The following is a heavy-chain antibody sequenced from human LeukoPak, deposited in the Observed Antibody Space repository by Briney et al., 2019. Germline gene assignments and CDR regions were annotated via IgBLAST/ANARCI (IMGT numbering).Heavy chain of an antibody. J-gene: IGHJ3*02. V-gene: IGHV3-23*01. CDR2: ISGSGGST. Sequence: PGGSLRLSCAASGFTFSSYAMSWVRQAPGKGLEWVSAISGSGGSTYYADSVKGRFTISRDNSKNTLYLQMNSLRAEDTAVYYCAKAWHVLLWFGESLFGAFDIWGQGTMVTVSS. CDR3: AKAWHVLLWFGESLFGAFDI. D-gene: IGHD3-10*01. CDR1: GFTFSSYA.